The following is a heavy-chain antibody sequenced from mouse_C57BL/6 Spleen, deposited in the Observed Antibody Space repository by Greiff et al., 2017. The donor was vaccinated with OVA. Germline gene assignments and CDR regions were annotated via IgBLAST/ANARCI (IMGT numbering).Heavy chain of an antibody. J-gene: IGHJ2*01. CDR3: ARRGGTGGFDY. Sequence: VQLQQPGAELVKPGASVKLSCKASGYTFTSYWMQWVKQRPGQGLEWIGEIDPSDSYTNYNQKFKGKATLTVDTSSSTAYMQLSSLTSEDSAVYYCARRGGTGGFDYWGQGTTLTVSS. V-gene: IGHV1-50*01. CDR1: GYTFTSYW. CDR2: IDPSDSYT. D-gene: IGHD4-1*01.